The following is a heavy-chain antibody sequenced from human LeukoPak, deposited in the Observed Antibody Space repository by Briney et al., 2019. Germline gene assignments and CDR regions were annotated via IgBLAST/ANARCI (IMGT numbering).Heavy chain of an antibody. CDR2: INHSGSA. Sequence: SSETLSLTCAVYGGSFSGYYWSWIRQPLGKGLEWIGEINHSGSANYNPSLKSRVTISVDTSKNQFSLKLSSVTAADTAVYYCARGVKQWLVPQTTYYFDYWGQGTLVTVSS. CDR3: ARGVKQWLVPQTTYYFDY. D-gene: IGHD6-19*01. V-gene: IGHV4-34*01. CDR1: GGSFSGYY. J-gene: IGHJ4*02.